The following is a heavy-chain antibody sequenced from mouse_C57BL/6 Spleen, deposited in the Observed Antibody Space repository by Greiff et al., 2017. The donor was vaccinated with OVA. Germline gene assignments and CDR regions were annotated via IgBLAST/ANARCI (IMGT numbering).Heavy chain of an antibody. D-gene: IGHD2-5*01. J-gene: IGHJ1*03. CDR2: IRSKSNNYAT. CDR1: GFSFNTYA. V-gene: IGHV10-1*01. CDR3: VRQSYSKAYWYFDV. Sequence: EVQGVESGGGLVQPKGSLKLSCAASGFSFNTYAMNWVRQAPGKGLEWVARIRSKSNNYATYYADSVKDRFTISRDDSESMLYLQMNNLKTEDTAMYYCVRQSYSKAYWYFDVWGTGTTVTVSS.